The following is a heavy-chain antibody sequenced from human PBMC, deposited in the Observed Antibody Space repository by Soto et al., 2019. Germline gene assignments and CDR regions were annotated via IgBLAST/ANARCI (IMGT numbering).Heavy chain of an antibody. CDR3: VRESGVAADC. D-gene: IGHD6-19*01. V-gene: IGHV3-74*01. J-gene: IGHJ4*02. CDR1: GFTFDSHW. CDR2: IKTDGYAA. Sequence: ESGGVLVQPGGSLRLSCVASGFTFDSHWMHWVRQAPGEGLVWVSRIKTDGYAAAYADSVKGRFTTSRDNTKNTLYLQMNSLRAEDTAVYFCVRESGVAADCWGQGTLVTVSS.